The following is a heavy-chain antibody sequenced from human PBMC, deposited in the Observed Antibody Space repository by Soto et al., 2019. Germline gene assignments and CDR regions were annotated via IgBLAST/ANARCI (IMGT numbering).Heavy chain of an antibody. Sequence: PSETLSLTCTFSGGSVSSGSYYLSWIRQPPGKGLEWIGYIYYSGNTNYHPSLKSRVTISVDTSKNHFSLRLISVTAADTAIYFCAREGNLGRWLQPLDFWGQGTLVTVSS. CDR1: GGSVSSGSYY. CDR2: IYYSGNT. CDR3: AREGNLGRWLQPLDF. J-gene: IGHJ4*02. D-gene: IGHD5-12*01. V-gene: IGHV4-61*03.